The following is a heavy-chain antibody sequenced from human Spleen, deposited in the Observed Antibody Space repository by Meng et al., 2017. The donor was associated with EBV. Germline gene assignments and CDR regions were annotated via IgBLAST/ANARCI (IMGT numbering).Heavy chain of an antibody. CDR2: INYSGTT. CDR1: GGSFIGYF. D-gene: IGHD3-22*01. V-gene: IGHV4-34*01. Sequence: QVQLQPVGAGLLEPSGTLSLTCAVYGGSFIGYFWSWIRQSPGKGLEWIGEINYSGTTKYSPSLKSRVTTSVDTSKNQISLKVRSVTAADTAVYYCAGGDDDSGGYYYLWGQGALVTVSS. J-gene: IGHJ4*02. CDR3: AGGDDDSGGYYYL.